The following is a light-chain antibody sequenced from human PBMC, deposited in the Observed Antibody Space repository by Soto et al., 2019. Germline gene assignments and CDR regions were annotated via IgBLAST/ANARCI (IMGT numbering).Light chain of an antibody. Sequence: DIQMTQSPSSLSASVGDRVTITCRASQSISSYLNWYQQKPGKAPKLLIYAASSLQSGVPSRFSGSGSGTDFTLTISSLQPDDCATYYCQQSYSTPYTVGQGTKLEIK. J-gene: IGKJ2*01. CDR2: AAS. CDR3: QQSYSTPYT. V-gene: IGKV1-39*01. CDR1: QSISSY.